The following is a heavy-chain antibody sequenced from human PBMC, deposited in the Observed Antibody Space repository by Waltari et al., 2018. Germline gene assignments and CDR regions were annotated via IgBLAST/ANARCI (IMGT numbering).Heavy chain of an antibody. CDR2: IYPGDSDT. D-gene: IGHD6-13*01. CDR3: ARCLPGTWNHHFHYFAMDV. J-gene: IGHJ6*02. V-gene: IGHV5-51*01. Sequence: EVQLVQSGAEVKKPGESLKISCKGSGYSFTSYWIGWVRQMPGKGLEWMGIIYPGDSDTRYSPSFQGQVTISADKSISTAYLQWSSLKASDTAMYYCARCLPGTWNHHFHYFAMDVWGQGTTVTVSS. CDR1: GYSFTSYW.